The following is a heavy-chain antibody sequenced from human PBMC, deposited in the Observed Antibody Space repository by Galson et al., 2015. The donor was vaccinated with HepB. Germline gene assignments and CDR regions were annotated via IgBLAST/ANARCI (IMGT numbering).Heavy chain of an antibody. Sequence: SLRLSCAASGFTFSSYGMHWVRQAPGKGLEWVAVISYDGSNKYYADSVKGRFTISRDNSKNTLYLQMNSLRAEDTAVYYCAKDQGSDFWSGFPHYWGQGTLVTVSS. CDR3: AKDQGSDFWSGFPHY. J-gene: IGHJ4*02. CDR1: GFTFSSYG. CDR2: ISYDGSNK. V-gene: IGHV3-30*18. D-gene: IGHD3-3*01.